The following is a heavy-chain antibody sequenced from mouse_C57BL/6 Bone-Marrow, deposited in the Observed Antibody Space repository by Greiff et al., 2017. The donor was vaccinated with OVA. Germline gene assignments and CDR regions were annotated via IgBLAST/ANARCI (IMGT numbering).Heavy chain of an antibody. Sequence: QVQLQQSGPELVKPGASVKISCKASGYAFSSSWMNWVKQRPGKGLEWIGRIYPGDGDTNYNGKFKGKATLTADKSSSTAYLQLSSLTSEVSAVYFCARYGSTVFRPAWFAYWGQGTLVTVSA. CDR3: ARYGSTVFRPAWFAY. V-gene: IGHV1-82*01. J-gene: IGHJ3*01. CDR2: IYPGDGDT. CDR1: GYAFSSSW. D-gene: IGHD1-1*01.